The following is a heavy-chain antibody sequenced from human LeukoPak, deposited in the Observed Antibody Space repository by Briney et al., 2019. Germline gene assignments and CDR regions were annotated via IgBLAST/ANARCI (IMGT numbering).Heavy chain of an antibody. J-gene: IGHJ6*02. V-gene: IGHV3-30*18. Sequence: GRSLRLSCAASGFTFSNYGMHWVRQAPGKGLEWVAVISYDGSNIFYADSVKGRFTISRDNSKNTLYLQMNSLTAEDTAVYYCANDHAEITFGGVIVDYYYYYGMDVWGQGITVTVSS. CDR1: GFTFSNYG. CDR2: ISYDGSNI. CDR3: ANDHAEITFGGVIVDYYYYYGMDV. D-gene: IGHD3-16*02.